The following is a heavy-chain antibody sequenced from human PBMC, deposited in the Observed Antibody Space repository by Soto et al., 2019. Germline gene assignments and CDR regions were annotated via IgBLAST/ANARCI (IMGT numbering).Heavy chain of an antibody. CDR1: GGTFSSYP. V-gene: IGHV1-69*04. CDR3: ARGYLYYDILSGSDAFDI. Sequence: SVNVSCKASGGTFSSYPISWVRQAPGQGLEWMGRIIPILGIANYAQKFQGRVTITADKSTSTAYMELSSLRSEDTAVYYCARGYLYYDILSGSDAFDIWGQGTMVTVSS. D-gene: IGHD3-9*01. CDR2: IIPILGIA. J-gene: IGHJ3*02.